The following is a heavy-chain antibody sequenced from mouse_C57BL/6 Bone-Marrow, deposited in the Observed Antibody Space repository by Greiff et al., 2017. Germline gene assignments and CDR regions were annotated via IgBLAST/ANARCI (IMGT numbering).Heavy chain of an antibody. CDR1: GYSFTGYY. CDR3: ARSMMVTTTNWVNFDY. CDR2: INPSTGGT. D-gene: IGHD2-3*01. Sequence: VQLKESGPELVKPGASVKISCKASGYSFTGYYMNWVKQSPEKSLEWIGEINPSTGGTTYNQKFKAKATLTVDKSSSTAYMQLNSLTSEDSAVYYCARSMMVTTTNWVNFDYWGQGTTLTVSS. J-gene: IGHJ2*01. V-gene: IGHV1-42*01.